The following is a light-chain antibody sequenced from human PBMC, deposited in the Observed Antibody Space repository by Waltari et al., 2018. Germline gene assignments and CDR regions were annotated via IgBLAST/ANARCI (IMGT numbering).Light chain of an antibody. V-gene: IGKV3-15*01. Sequence: EIVMTQSSGTLSVSLGERATLSCRASQSVRNNLAWYQQRPGQAPRLLIYDASTRATGIPARFSGSVSGTEFTLTISSIQSEDFAVYYCQQYNNWPPYTFGQGTKLEIK. CDR2: DAS. CDR3: QQYNNWPPYT. J-gene: IGKJ2*01. CDR1: QSVRNN.